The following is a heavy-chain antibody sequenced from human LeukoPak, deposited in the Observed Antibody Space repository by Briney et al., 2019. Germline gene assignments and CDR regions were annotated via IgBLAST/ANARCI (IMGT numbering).Heavy chain of an antibody. CDR3: ARDTRNSHYCFDY. Sequence: GGSLRLSCAVSGFNFNDYYMTWIRQAPGKGLRWVSYISSRSRTIYYADSVKGRSTISSDNAKSSLYLQMNSLRVEDTAVYYCARDTRNSHYCFDYWGQGILVTVSS. V-gene: IGHV3-11*01. J-gene: IGHJ4*02. D-gene: IGHD2/OR15-2a*01. CDR1: GFNFNDYY. CDR2: ISSRSRTI.